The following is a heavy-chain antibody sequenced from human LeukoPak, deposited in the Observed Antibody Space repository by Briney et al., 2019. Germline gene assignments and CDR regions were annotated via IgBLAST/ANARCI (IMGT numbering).Heavy chain of an antibody. CDR3: AKGSYYDSSGSFYFDY. CDR2: ISGSGGST. V-gene: IGHV3-23*01. CDR1: GFTFSSYA. J-gene: IGHJ4*02. D-gene: IGHD3-22*01. Sequence: GGSLRLSCAASGFTFSSYAMSWVRQAPGKGLEWVSAISGSGGSTYYADSVKGRFTISRDNSKNTLYLQMNSLGTEDTAAYYCAKGSYYDSSGSFYFDYWGQGTLVTVSS.